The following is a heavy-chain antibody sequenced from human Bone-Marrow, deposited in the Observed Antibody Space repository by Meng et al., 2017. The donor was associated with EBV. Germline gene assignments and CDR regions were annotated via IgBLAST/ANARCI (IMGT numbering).Heavy chain of an antibody. J-gene: IGHJ4*02. Sequence: LLWPCGGGFLQPGGSLRLSCEASGYNLNSSAVHWVRQASGKGLVWVVRITTKRSDYAPAYIASVEGRFTVSRDDSANTAYLRMSSLKTEDSAIYYCTNLDYWGQGILVTVFS. CDR1: GYNLNSSA. CDR3: TNLDY. CDR2: ITTKRSDYAP. V-gene: IGHV3-73*02.